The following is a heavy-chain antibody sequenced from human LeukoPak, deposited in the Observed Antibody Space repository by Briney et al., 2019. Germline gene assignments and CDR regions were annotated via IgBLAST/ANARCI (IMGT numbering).Heavy chain of an antibody. CDR3: ITCYGDYDFNY. J-gene: IGHJ4*02. CDR1: ELASRNAW. Sequence: GVSLRLSCGALELASRNAWMNWCGQAPGKGLEWVGRIKSKPVGETTSYAAPVIGRFTISRDDSRNTVYMQMNSQKTEDTAPYYCITCYGDYDFNYWGQGTLVTVSS. D-gene: IGHD2-21*02. CDR2: IKSKPVGETT. V-gene: IGHV3-15*01.